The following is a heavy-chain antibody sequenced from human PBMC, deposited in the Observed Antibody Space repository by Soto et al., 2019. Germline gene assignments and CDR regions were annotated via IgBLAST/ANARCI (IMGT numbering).Heavy chain of an antibody. Sequence: SETLSLTCTVSGGSISSYYWSWIRQPPGKGLEWIGYIYDSGSTNYNPSFKSRVTISVDTSKNQFSLKLRSVTAADTAVYYCAKTPGYYYDTIGWFDPWGQGTLVTVSS. V-gene: IGHV4-59*01. CDR1: GGSISSYY. CDR2: IYDSGST. D-gene: IGHD3-22*01. CDR3: AKTPGYYYDTIGWFDP. J-gene: IGHJ5*02.